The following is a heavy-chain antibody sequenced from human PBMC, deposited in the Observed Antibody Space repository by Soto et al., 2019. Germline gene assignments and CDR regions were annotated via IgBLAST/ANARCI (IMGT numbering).Heavy chain of an antibody. J-gene: IGHJ4*02. CDR3: AKDSDSSSWYYFDY. CDR1: GFTFSSYA. Sequence: LSLTCAASGFTFSSYAMSWVRQAPGKGLEWVSAISGSGGSTYYADSVKGRFTISRDNSKNTLYLQMNSLRAEDTAVYYCAKDSDSSSWYYFDYWGQGTLVTVSS. D-gene: IGHD6-13*01. CDR2: ISGSGGST. V-gene: IGHV3-23*01.